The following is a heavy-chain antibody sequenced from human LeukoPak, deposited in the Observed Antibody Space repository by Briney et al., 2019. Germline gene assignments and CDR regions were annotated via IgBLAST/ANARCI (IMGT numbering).Heavy chain of an antibody. CDR3: ARVLIAAASTYYFDY. J-gene: IGHJ4*02. V-gene: IGHV4-30-4*08. CDR2: IYYSGST. CDR1: GGSISSGDYY. D-gene: IGHD6-13*01. Sequence: SQTLSLTCTVSGGSISSGDYYWSWIRQPPGKGLEWIGYIYYSGSTYYNPSLKSRVTTSVDTSKNQFSLKLSSVTAADTAVYYCARVLIAAASTYYFDYWGQGTLVTVSS.